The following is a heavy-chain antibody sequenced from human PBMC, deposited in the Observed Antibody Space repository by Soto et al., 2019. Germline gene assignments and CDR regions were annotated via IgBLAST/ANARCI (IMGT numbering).Heavy chain of an antibody. CDR3: ARGGGNFDQ. J-gene: IGHJ4*02. Sequence: EVELVESGGGLVQPGGSLRLTCEASGFSLSGYWMSWVRQAPGKGLEWLANLKQDGSDRYYVDSVKGRFTISRDNAKNSLYWQMNSLRAEDTAVYYCARGGGNFDQWGQGTLVTVSS. D-gene: IGHD3-16*01. CDR1: GFSLSGYW. V-gene: IGHV3-7*04. CDR2: LKQDGSDR.